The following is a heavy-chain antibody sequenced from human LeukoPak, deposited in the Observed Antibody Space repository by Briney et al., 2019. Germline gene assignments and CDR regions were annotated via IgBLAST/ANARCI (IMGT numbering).Heavy chain of an antibody. CDR3: AREVWEADAFDI. CDR1: GGSISSYY. Sequence: ASETLSLTCTVSGGSISSYYWSWIRQPAGKGLEWIGRFYADGSTHYNPSLKSRVTMSIDTSKNQFSLKLSFVTAADTAVYYCAREVWEADAFDIWGQGTVVTASS. D-gene: IGHD3-16*01. J-gene: IGHJ3*02. V-gene: IGHV4-4*07. CDR2: FYADGST.